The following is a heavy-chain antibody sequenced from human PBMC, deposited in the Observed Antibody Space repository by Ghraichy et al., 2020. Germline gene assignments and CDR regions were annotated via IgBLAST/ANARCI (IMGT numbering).Heavy chain of an antibody. CDR2: IYYSGST. Sequence: SETLSLTCTVSGGSISSGDYYWSWIRQPPGRGLEWIGYIYYSGSTYYNPSLKSRVSISVDTSKNQFSLKLSSVTAADTAVYYCARAGRYCGGGTCYSLDYWGQGTQVTVSS. CDR3: ARAGRYCGGGTCYSLDY. CDR1: GGSISSGDYY. D-gene: IGHD2-15*01. J-gene: IGHJ4*02. V-gene: IGHV4-30-4*01.